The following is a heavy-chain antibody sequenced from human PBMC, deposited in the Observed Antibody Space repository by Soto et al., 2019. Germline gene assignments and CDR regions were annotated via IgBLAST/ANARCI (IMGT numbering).Heavy chain of an antibody. CDR3: ASPHCSSTSCYASYYYYYMDV. CDR1: GFTFSSYA. CDR2: ISGSGGST. V-gene: IGHV3-23*01. J-gene: IGHJ6*03. D-gene: IGHD2-2*01. Sequence: PGGSLRLSSAASGFTFSSYAMSWVRQAPGKGLEWVSAISGSGGSTYYADSVKGRFTISRDNSKNTLYLQMNSLRAEDTAVYYCASPHCSSTSCYASYYYYYMDVWGKGTTVTVSS.